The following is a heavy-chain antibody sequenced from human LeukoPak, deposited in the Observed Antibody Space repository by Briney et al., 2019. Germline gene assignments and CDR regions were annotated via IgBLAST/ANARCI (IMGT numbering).Heavy chain of an antibody. D-gene: IGHD3-22*01. Sequence: SETLSLTCTVSGGSISSYYWSWIRQPPGKGLEWIGYIYYSGSTNYNPSLKSRVTISVDTSKNQFSLKLSSVTAADTAVYYCARAPGYYYDSSGYSEFDYWGQGTLVTVSS. CDR3: ARAPGYYYDSSGYSEFDY. V-gene: IGHV4-59*01. J-gene: IGHJ4*02. CDR1: GGSISSYY. CDR2: IYYSGST.